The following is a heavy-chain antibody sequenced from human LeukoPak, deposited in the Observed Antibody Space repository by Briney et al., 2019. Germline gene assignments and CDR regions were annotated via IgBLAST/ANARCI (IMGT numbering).Heavy chain of an antibody. CDR3: ARGWLRL. CDR1: GFTFSGTF. V-gene: IGHV3-7*01. CDR2: IKQDGSEK. Sequence: PGGSLRLSCMASGFTFSGTFMDWVRQAPGKGLEWVANIKQDGSEKYYVDSVKGRFTISRDNAKNSLYLQMNSLRAEDTAVYYCARGWLRLWGQGTLVTVSS. D-gene: IGHD5-12*01. J-gene: IGHJ4*02.